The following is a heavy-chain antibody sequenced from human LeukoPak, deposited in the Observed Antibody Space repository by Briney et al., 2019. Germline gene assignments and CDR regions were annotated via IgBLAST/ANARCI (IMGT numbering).Heavy chain of an antibody. V-gene: IGHV3-23*01. CDR3: AKVSPRVYYYDSSGYYPA. CDR1: GFTFSSSA. CDR2: ISNNGGYT. Sequence: GGSLRLSCAASGFTFSSSAMSWVRQAPGKGLEWVSAISNNGGYTYYADSVQGRFTISRDNSKNTLYLQMNSLRAEDTAVYYCAKVSPRVYYYDSSGYYPAWGQGTLVTVSS. J-gene: IGHJ4*02. D-gene: IGHD3-22*01.